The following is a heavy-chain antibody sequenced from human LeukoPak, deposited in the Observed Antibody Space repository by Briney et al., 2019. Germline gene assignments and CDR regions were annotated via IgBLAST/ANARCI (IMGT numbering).Heavy chain of an antibody. V-gene: IGHV3-48*04. J-gene: IGHJ4*02. CDR2: ISSSGSTI. D-gene: IGHD3-22*01. Sequence: GGSLRLSCAASGFTFSSYGMNWVRQAPGKGLEWVSYISSSGSTIYYADSVKGRFTISRDNAKNSLYLQMNSLRAEDTAVYYCAREFDYYDSSGYPYWGQGTLVTVSS. CDR1: GFTFSSYG. CDR3: AREFDYYDSSGYPY.